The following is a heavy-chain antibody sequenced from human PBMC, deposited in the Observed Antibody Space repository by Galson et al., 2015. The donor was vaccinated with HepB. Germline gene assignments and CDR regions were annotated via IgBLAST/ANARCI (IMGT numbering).Heavy chain of an antibody. CDR3: ARTRGAAAGIFDY. CDR1: GFTFSNYW. CDR2: INSDGTYI. J-gene: IGHJ4*02. D-gene: IGHD6-13*01. Sequence: SLRLSCAASGFTFSNYWMHWVRQAPGKGLVWVSRINSDGTYITYADSVKGRFTISRDNAKNTLYLQMNSPRAEDKALYYCARTRGAAAGIFDYWGQGSLVTVSS. V-gene: IGHV3-74*01.